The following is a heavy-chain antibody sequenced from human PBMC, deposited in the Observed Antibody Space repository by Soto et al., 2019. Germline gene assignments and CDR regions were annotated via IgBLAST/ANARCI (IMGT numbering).Heavy chain of an antibody. CDR1: GDTFNSYV. CDR2: IIPIIGVT. CDR3: ARESLGAKGADH. D-gene: IGHD3-16*01. Sequence: QVQLVQSGAEVKRPGSSVKVSCESSGDTFNSYVISWVRQAPGQGLEWMGGIIPIIGVTHYAQKFQGRVTISALSSTYTAYMELTNLGFEDTALYYCARESLGAKGADHWGQGTLVSVS. J-gene: IGHJ4*02. V-gene: IGHV1-69*17.